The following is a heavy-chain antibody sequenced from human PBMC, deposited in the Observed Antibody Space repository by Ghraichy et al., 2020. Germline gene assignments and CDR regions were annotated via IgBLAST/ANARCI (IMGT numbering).Heavy chain of an antibody. CDR2: IKRKTDGGTK. CDR1: GFTFSNAW. V-gene: IGHV3-15*01. Sequence: GGSLRLSCAASGFTFSNAWMSWVRQAPGKGLEWVGRIKRKTDGGTKDYAAPVKGRFTISRDDSKNTLYLQMNSLKTEDTAVYYCTVSSGYSDAFDIWGQGTMVTVSS. J-gene: IGHJ3*02. CDR3: TVSSGYSDAFDI. D-gene: IGHD3-22*01.